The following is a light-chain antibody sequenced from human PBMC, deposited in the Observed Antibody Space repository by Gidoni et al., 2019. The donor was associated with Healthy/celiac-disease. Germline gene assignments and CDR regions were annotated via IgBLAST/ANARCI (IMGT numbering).Light chain of an antibody. Sequence: QSALTQPASVPGSPGQSITISGTGTSSDVGSYNLVSWYQPHPGKAPKLMIYEVSKRPSGVANRFSGSKSGNTASLTLSGLEAEDEADYYCCSDAGSTPFVFGTGTKVTVL. CDR1: SSDVGSYNL. J-gene: IGLJ1*01. V-gene: IGLV2-23*02. CDR2: EVS. CDR3: CSDAGSTPFV.